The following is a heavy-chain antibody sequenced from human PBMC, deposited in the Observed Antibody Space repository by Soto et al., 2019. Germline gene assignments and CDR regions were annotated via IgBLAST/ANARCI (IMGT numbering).Heavy chain of an antibody. J-gene: IGHJ4*02. CDR1: GFTFSAYS. Sequence: EVQLVESGGGLVNPGGSLRLSCAASGFTFSAYSMNWVRQAPGKGLEWVSSISSSSGYISYADSVKGRFTISRGNRRYSLYLQMNSLRAEDTAVYYCAREELSTVPPSWGQGTLVTVSS. CDR3: AREELSTVPPS. CDR2: ISSSSGYI. D-gene: IGHD1-1*01. V-gene: IGHV3-21*01.